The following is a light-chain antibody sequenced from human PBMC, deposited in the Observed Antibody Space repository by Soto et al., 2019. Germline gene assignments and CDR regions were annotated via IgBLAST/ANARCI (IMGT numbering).Light chain of an antibody. CDR1: QSISSW. J-gene: IGKJ5*01. Sequence: GARVTNTCRASQSISSWLARYKQKPRKAPKLLIYDASSLESGVPSRFSGSGSGTEFTLSISSRQTDDIATYVCQQPPFGQGTRLEIK. CDR3: QQPP. V-gene: IGKV1-5*01. CDR2: DAS.